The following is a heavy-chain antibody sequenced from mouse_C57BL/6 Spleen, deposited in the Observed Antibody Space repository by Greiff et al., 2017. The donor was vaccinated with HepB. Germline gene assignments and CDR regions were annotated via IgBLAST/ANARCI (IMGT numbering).Heavy chain of an antibody. CDR2: IHPSDSDT. CDR1: GYTFTTYW. V-gene: IGHV1-74*01. J-gene: IGHJ2*01. D-gene: IGHD1-3*01. CDR3: AIKSGDDYFDY. Sequence: QVQLQQPGAELVKPGASVKVSCKASGYTFTTYWMHWVKQRPGQGLEWIGRIHPSDSDTHYNQKFKGKATLTVDKSSSTAYMQISSLTSEDSAVYYCAIKSGDDYFDYWGQGTTLTVSS.